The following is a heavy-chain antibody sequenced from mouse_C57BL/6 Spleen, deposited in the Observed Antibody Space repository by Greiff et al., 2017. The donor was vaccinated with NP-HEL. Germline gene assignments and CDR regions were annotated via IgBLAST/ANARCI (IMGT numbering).Heavy chain of an antibody. CDR2: IWSGGST. Sequence: VQLQQSGPGLVPPSQSLSITCPVSGFSLTSYGVHWVRQSPGTGLEWLGVIWSGGSTDYNAAFISRLSISKDNSKSQVFFKMNSLQADDTAIYYCARNPTVVDYYAMDYWGQGTSVTVSS. V-gene: IGHV2-2*01. D-gene: IGHD1-1*01. CDR3: ARNPTVVDYYAMDY. CDR1: GFSLTSYG. J-gene: IGHJ4*01.